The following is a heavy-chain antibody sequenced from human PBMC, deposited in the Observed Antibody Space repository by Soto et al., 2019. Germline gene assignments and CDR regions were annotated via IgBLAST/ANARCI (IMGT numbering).Heavy chain of an antibody. CDR1: GYTFTSYY. J-gene: IGHJ3*02. D-gene: IGHD6-19*01. V-gene: IGHV1-46*01. CDR2: INPSDGST. Sequence: ASVKVSCKASGYTFTSYYMHWVRQAPGQGLEWMGIINPSDGSTRYSQKFQGRVTMTRDTSASTVYMELSSLRSEDTAVYYCARDSSGWYEYAFDIWGQGTMVTVSS. CDR3: ARDSSGWYEYAFDI.